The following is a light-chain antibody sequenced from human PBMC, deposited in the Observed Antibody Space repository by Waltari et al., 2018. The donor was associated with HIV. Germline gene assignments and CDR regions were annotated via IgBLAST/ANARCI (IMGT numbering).Light chain of an antibody. CDR1: QSLLYTDTNKNY. CDR2: WAS. CDR3: QHYYSTPWR. Sequence: DIVLTQSPDSLAVSLGERATINCRSSQSLLYTDTNKNYLTWYQQKPGQPPKLLIYWASTRAAGVPDRFSGSGSGTEFSLTISSLQAEDVAVYYCQHYYSTPWRFGQGTKVEI. V-gene: IGKV4-1*01. J-gene: IGKJ1*01.